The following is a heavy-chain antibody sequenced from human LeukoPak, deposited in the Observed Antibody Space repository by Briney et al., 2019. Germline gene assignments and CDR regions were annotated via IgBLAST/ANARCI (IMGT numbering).Heavy chain of an antibody. CDR2: ISWNSGSI. D-gene: IGHD1-26*01. J-gene: IGHJ4*02. CDR3: AKALSGSYYHPLDY. V-gene: IGHV3-9*01. Sequence: GGSLRLSCAASGFTFDDYAMHWVRQAPGKGLEWVSGISWNSGSIGYADSVKGRFTISRDNAKNSLYLQMNSLRAEDTALYYCAKALSGSYYHPLDYWGQGTLVTVSS. CDR1: GFTFDDYA.